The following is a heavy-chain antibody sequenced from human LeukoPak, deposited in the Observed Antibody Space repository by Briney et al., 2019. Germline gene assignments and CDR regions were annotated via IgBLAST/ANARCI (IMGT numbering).Heavy chain of an antibody. CDR3: ASADGSGYRYY. V-gene: IGHV3-23*01. J-gene: IGHJ4*02. D-gene: IGHD3-22*01. CDR2: IDSGGGST. CDR1: GFTFDSYA. Sequence: GGSLRLSCAASGFTFDSYAMSWVRQAPGKGLEWVSSIDSGGGSTYYADSVKGRFTISRDNSKNTLSLQMNSLRAEDTAIYYCASADGSGYRYYWGQGTLVTVSS.